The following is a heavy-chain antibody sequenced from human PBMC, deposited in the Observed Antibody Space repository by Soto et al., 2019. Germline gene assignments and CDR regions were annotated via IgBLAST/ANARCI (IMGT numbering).Heavy chain of an antibody. CDR3: AKDHHGYVSFRLAY. Sequence: DSVKGRFTISRDNSKNTLYLQMNSLSAEDTAVYSFAKDHHGYVSFRLAYWGQGTLVTVSS. D-gene: IGHD5-12*01. J-gene: IGHJ4*02. V-gene: IGHV3-30*02.